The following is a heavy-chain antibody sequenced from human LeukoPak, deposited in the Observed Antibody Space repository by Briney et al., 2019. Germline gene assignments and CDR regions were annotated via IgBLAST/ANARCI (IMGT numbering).Heavy chain of an antibody. CDR3: ARVVTIFGVVIYDY. CDR1: GYTFTDYY. D-gene: IGHD3-3*01. J-gene: IGHJ4*02. V-gene: IGHV1-2*02. CDR2: INPNGGGT. Sequence: ASVKVSCKASGYTFTDYYMHWVRQAPGQGLEWMGWINPNGGGTNYAQKFQGRVTMTRDTSISTAYMELSRLRSDDTAVYYCARVVTIFGVVIYDYWGQGTLVTVSS.